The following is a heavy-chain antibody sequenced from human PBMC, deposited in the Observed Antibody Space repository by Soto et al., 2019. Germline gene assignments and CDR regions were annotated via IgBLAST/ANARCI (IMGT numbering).Heavy chain of an antibody. CDR3: ARAPSVVTPGNDYFGVDV. CDR1: GFIFGDFY. D-gene: IGHD2-2*01. Sequence: GGSLRLSCAASGFIFGDFYITWIRQAPGKGLEWVSEISTSSSYTNYADSVKGRFTISRDKSKDTLFLQINNLRAEDTAIYYCARAPSVVTPGNDYFGVDVWGQGTTVTVSS. CDR2: ISTSSSYT. J-gene: IGHJ6*02. V-gene: IGHV3-11*05.